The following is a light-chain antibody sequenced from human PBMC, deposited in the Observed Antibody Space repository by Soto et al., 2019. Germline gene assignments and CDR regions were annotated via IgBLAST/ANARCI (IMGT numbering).Light chain of an antibody. Sequence: QSVLTQPASVSGSPGQSITISCTGTSSDVGGYNYVSWYQQHPGKAPKLMIYDVSNRPSGISNRFSGSKSGNTASLTISGLQAEDEADYYCRSYTSSSTYVLGPGTKVTVL. V-gene: IGLV2-14*01. J-gene: IGLJ1*01. CDR3: RSYTSSSTYV. CDR2: DVS. CDR1: SSDVGGYNY.